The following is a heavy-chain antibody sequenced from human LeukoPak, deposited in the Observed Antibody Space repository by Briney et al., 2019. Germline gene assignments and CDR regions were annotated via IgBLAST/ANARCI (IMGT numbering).Heavy chain of an antibody. D-gene: IGHD2-2*02. CDR3: ARVDCSSTSCHRGTDY. CDR2: ISTSSSTI. CDR1: GFTFSSYS. Sequence: GGSLRLSCAASGFTFSSYSMNWVRQAPGKGLEWVSYISTSSSTIYYADSVKGRFTISRDNAKNSLFLQMNSLRAEDTAVYFCARVDCSSTSCHRGTDYWGQGTLVTVSS. J-gene: IGHJ4*02. V-gene: IGHV3-48*01.